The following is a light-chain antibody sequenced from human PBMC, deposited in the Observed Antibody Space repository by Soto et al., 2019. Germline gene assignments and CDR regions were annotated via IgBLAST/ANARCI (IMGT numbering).Light chain of an antibody. V-gene: IGKV3-20*01. CDR2: GAS. Sequence: DIALTQSPGTLSLSPGERATLSCRASQAIGSRYLAWCQQKPGQRPRLLIYGASSRATGIPDRFSGSGSGTDFTLTISRLQPEDFAVYYCQHYVGSPLTFGGGTKVEI. J-gene: IGKJ4*01. CDR3: QHYVGSPLT. CDR1: QAIGSRY.